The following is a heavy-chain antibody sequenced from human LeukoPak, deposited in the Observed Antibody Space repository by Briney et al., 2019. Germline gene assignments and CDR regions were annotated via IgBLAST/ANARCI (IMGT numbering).Heavy chain of an antibody. V-gene: IGHV3-53*01. CDR1: GFTVSSNY. Sequence: PGGSLRLSCAASGFTVSSNYMNWVRQAPGKGLEWVSVIYSGGRTYYADSVKGRFTFSRDNSKNTLYLQMNSLRAEDTAVYYCARDGDSSGPRDYYYGMDVWGQGTTVTVSS. CDR2: IYSGGRT. D-gene: IGHD3-22*01. J-gene: IGHJ6*02. CDR3: ARDGDSSGPRDYYYGMDV.